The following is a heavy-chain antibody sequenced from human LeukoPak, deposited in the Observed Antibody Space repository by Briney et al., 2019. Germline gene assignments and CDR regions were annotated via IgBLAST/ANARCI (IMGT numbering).Heavy chain of an antibody. Sequence: GGSLRLSCAASGFTFSSYGMHWVRQAPGKGLEWVAVIWYGGSNKYYADSVKGRFTISRDNSKNTLYLQMNSLRAEDTAVYYCARDGGDYGDYPDTYYFDYWGQGTLVTVSS. V-gene: IGHV3-33*01. CDR2: IWYGGSNK. CDR1: GFTFSSYG. D-gene: IGHD4-17*01. J-gene: IGHJ4*02. CDR3: ARDGGDYGDYPDTYYFDY.